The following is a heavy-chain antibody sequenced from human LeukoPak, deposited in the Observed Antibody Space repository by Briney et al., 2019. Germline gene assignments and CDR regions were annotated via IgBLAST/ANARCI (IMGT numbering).Heavy chain of an antibody. V-gene: IGHV1-69*13. D-gene: IGHD4/OR15-4a*01. CDR3: AREGAIRDYFDY. Sequence: SVKVSCKASGGTFSSYAISWVRQAPGQGLEWMGGVIPIFGTANYAQKFQGRVTITADESTSTAYMELSSLRSEDTAVYYCAREGAIRDYFDYWGQGTLVTVSS. J-gene: IGHJ4*02. CDR2: VIPIFGTA. CDR1: GGTFSSYA.